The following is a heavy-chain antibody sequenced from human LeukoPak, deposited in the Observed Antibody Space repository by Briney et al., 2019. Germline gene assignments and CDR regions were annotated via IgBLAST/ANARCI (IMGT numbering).Heavy chain of an antibody. CDR2: INHSGST. Sequence: PSETLSLTCAVSGGSISSGGYSWSWIRQPPGKGLEWIGEINHSGSTNYNPSLKSRVTISVDTSKNQFSLKLSSVTAADTAVYYCASDYSNYYFDYWGQGTLVTVSS. V-gene: IGHV4-34*01. D-gene: IGHD4-11*01. CDR1: GGSISSGGYS. CDR3: ASDYSNYYFDY. J-gene: IGHJ4*02.